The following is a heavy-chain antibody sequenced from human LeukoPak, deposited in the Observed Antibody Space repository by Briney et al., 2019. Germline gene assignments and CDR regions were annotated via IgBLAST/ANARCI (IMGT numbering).Heavy chain of an antibody. CDR2: IYTSGST. Sequence: PSQTLSLTCTVSGGSISSGSYYWSWIQQPAGKGLEWIGRIYTSGSTNYNPSLRSRVTISVDTSKNQFSLKLSSVTAADTAVYYCARERYYYARGGLDVWGKGTTVTVSS. CDR1: GGSISSGSYY. J-gene: IGHJ6*04. D-gene: IGHD3-10*02. V-gene: IGHV4-61*02. CDR3: ARERYYYARGGLDV.